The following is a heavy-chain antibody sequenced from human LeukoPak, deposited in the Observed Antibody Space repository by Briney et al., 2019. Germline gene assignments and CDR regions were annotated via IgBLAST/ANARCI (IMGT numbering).Heavy chain of an antibody. CDR1: GFTFSSYG. CDR3: AKDSAVGATTGWAGYYYYGMDV. D-gene: IGHD1-26*01. J-gene: IGHJ6*02. Sequence: GGSLRLSCAASGFTFSSYGMHWVRQAPGKGLEWVAVISYDGSNKYYADSVKGRFTISRDNSKNTLYLQMNSLRAEDTAVYYCAKDSAVGATTGWAGYYYYGMDVWGQGTTVTVSS. V-gene: IGHV3-30*18. CDR2: ISYDGSNK.